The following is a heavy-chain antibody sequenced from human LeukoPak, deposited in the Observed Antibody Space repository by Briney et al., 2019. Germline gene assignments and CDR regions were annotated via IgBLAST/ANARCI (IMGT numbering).Heavy chain of an antibody. D-gene: IGHD2-15*01. CDR1: GYTFTGYY. V-gene: IGHV1-2*02. J-gene: IGHJ4*02. CDR2: INPNSGGT. CDR3: ARGNLVVVVAAPEYYYDY. Sequence: ASVKVSCKASGYTFTGYYMHWVRQAPGQGLEWMGWINPNSGGTNYAQKFKGRVIMTRDTSISTAYMELSGLRSDDTAVYYCARGNLVVVVAAPEYYYDYWGQGALVTVSS.